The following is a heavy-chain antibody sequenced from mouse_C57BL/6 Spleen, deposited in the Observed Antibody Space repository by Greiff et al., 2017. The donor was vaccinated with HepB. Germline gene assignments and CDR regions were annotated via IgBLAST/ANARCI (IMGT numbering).Heavy chain of an antibody. Sequence: VQLQQSGAELVRPGASVTLSCKASGYTFTDYEMHWVKQTPVHGLEWIGAIDPETGGTAYNQKFKGKAILTADKSSSTAYMELRSLTSEDSAVYYCTRDHYYGSSYGFAYWGQGTLVTVSA. D-gene: IGHD1-1*01. CDR1: GYTFTDYE. V-gene: IGHV1-15*01. CDR3: TRDHYYGSSYGFAY. J-gene: IGHJ3*01. CDR2: IDPETGGT.